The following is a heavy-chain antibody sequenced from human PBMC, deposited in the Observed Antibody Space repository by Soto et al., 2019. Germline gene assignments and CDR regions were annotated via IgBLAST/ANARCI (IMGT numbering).Heavy chain of an antibody. D-gene: IGHD2-8*02. J-gene: IGHJ5*02. V-gene: IGHV5-51*01. CDR1: GYAFSSYW. CDR2: ICPGDSDT. CDR3: ARGYCTATICDPWFDP. Sequence: GESLKISCQGSGYAFSSYWIAWVRQMPGKGLEWMGIICPGDSDTRYSPSFQGQVTISVDKSITTAYLQWSSLKASDTAMYYCARGYCTATICDPWFDPWGQGTLVTVSS.